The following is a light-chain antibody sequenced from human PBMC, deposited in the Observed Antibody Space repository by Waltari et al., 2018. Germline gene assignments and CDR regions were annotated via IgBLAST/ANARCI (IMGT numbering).Light chain of an antibody. CDR1: AFPKQY. CDR2: KDI. CDR3: QSADSSERWV. V-gene: IGLV3-25*03. J-gene: IGLJ3*02. Sequence: SYDLNQPASVSVSPGQTARITCSGAAFPKQYAYWYQKKPGQAPVLTIYKDIERPSGIPERFSGSTSGTTVTLTITGVLAEDEAQYYCQSADSSERWVFGGGTKLTVL.